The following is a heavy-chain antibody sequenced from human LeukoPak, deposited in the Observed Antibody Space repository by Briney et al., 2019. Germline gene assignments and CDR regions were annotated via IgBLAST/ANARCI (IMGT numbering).Heavy chain of an antibody. CDR2: INHSGST. J-gene: IGHJ4*02. V-gene: IGHV4-34*01. CDR1: GGSFSGYY. CDR3: AREIVAAYFDY. D-gene: IGHD6-25*01. Sequence: SETLSLTCAVYGGSFSGYYWSWIRQPPGKGLEWIGEINHSGSTNYNPSLKSRVTISVDTSKNQFSLKLSSVAAADTAVYYCAREIVAAYFDYWGQGTLVTVSS.